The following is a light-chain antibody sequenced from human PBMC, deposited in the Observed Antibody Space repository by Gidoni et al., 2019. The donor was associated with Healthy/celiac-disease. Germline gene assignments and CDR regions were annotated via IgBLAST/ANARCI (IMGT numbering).Light chain of an antibody. V-gene: IGKV3-15*01. Sequence: EIVMTQSPATLSVSPGERATLSCRASQSVSSNLAWSQQKPGQAPRLLIYGASTRATGIPARFSGSGSGTEFTLTISSLQSEDFAVYYCQQYNNWPGWTFGQGTKVEIK. J-gene: IGKJ1*01. CDR1: QSVSSN. CDR2: GAS. CDR3: QQYNNWPGWT.